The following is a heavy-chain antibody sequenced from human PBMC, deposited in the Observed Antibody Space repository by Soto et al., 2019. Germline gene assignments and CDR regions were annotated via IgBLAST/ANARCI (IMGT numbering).Heavy chain of an antibody. J-gene: IGHJ6*02. D-gene: IGHD2-15*01. Sequence: HPGGSLRLSCAASGFTFSSYAMSWVRQAPGKGLEWVSAISGSGGSTYYADSVKGRFTISRDNSKNTLYLQMNSLRAEDTAVYYCANISPPAPVYYYYGMDVWGRGTTVTVSS. CDR2: ISGSGGST. CDR3: ANISPPAPVYYYYGMDV. CDR1: GFTFSSYA. V-gene: IGHV3-23*01.